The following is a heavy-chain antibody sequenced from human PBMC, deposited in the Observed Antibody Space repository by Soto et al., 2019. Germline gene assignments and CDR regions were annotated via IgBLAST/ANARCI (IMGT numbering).Heavy chain of an antibody. D-gene: IGHD6-19*01. V-gene: IGHV3-33*01. Sequence: QVQLVESGGGVVQPGRSLRLSCAASGFTFSSYGMHWVRQAPGKGLEWVAVIWYDGSNKYYADSVKGRFTISRDNSKNTLYLQMNSLRAEDTAVYYCARDRYSSGCYDLDHWGQGTLVTVSS. CDR1: GFTFSSYG. CDR2: IWYDGSNK. CDR3: ARDRYSSGCYDLDH. J-gene: IGHJ4*02.